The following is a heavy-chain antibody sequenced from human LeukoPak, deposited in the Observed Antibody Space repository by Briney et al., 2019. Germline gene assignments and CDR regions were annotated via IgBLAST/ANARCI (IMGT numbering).Heavy chain of an antibody. Sequence: PGGSLRLSCAATGFTFSSYSMNWVRQAPGKGLEWVSYISSSSSTIYYADSVKGRFTISRDNAKNSLYLQMNSLRAEDTAVYYCAREIGYHDSSGIDYWGQGTLVTVSS. CDR2: ISSSSSTI. CDR3: AREIGYHDSSGIDY. D-gene: IGHD3-22*01. V-gene: IGHV3-48*04. CDR1: GFTFSSYS. J-gene: IGHJ4*02.